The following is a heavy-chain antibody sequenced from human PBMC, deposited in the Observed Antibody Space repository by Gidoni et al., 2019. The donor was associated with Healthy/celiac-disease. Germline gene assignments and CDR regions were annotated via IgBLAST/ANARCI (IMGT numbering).Heavy chain of an antibody. CDR1: GFPFSGSA. CDR3: TRHYYDSSGFF. V-gene: IGHV3-73*02. Sequence: EVQLVESGGGLVQPGGSLKLSCAASGFPFSGSAMHWDRPASGKGLEWVGRIRSKANSYATAYAASVKGRFTISRDDSKNTAYLQMNSLKTEDTAVYYCTRHYYDSSGFFWGQGTLVTVSS. CDR2: IRSKANSYAT. J-gene: IGHJ4*02. D-gene: IGHD3-22*01.